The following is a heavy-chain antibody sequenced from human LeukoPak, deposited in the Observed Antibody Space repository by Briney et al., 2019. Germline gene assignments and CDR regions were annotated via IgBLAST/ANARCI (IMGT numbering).Heavy chain of an antibody. CDR1: GFTFDDYA. Sequence: PGGSLRLSCAASGFTFDDYAMHWVRQAPGKGLEWVSLISGDGGSTYYADSVKSRFTISRDNSKNSLYLQMDSLRTEDTALYYCAKGTYYYDSSGYYYGYWGQGTLVTVSS. CDR2: ISGDGGST. D-gene: IGHD3-22*01. V-gene: IGHV3-43*02. J-gene: IGHJ4*02. CDR3: AKGTYYYDSSGYYYGY.